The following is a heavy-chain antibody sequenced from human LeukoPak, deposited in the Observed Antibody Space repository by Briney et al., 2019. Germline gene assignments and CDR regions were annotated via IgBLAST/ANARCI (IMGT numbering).Heavy chain of an antibody. CDR2: ISAYNGNT. D-gene: IGHD1-26*01. CDR1: GYTFTSYG. J-gene: IGHJ6*02. Sequence: GASVKVSCKASGYTFTSYGISWVRQAPGQGLEWMGWISAYNGNTNYAQKLQGRVTMTTDTSTSTAYMELRSLRSDDTAVYYCAREVGMPYYYGMDVWGQGTTVTVSS. CDR3: AREVGMPYYYGMDV. V-gene: IGHV1-18*01.